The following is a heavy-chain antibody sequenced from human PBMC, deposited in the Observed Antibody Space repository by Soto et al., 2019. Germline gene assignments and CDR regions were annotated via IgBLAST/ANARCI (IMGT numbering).Heavy chain of an antibody. CDR2: TYHSGST. V-gene: IGHV4-30-2*01. CDR3: ARECRGYCSTTSYAYAMDV. Sequence: QLQLQESGSGLVKPSQTLSLTCAVSGGSISSGGYSWSWIRQPPGKGLEWIGYTYHSGSTYYNPSLKSRVPISVDRSKNQFSLELPSVTAADTAVYYCARECRGYCSTTSYAYAMDVWGQGTTVTVSS. D-gene: IGHD2-2*01. CDR1: GGSISSGGYS. J-gene: IGHJ6*02.